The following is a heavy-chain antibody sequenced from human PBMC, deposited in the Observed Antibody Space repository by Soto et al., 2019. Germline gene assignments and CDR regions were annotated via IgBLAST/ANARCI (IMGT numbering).Heavy chain of an antibody. CDR1: GFTFNSYA. Sequence: GGSRRLSCAASGFTFNSYAMSWVRQAPGKGLEWVSTINGNDGSTYYADSVKGRFTISRDNAKNSLYLQMNSLRAEDTAVYYCARGANYYDTSGYCGYWGQGT. CDR2: INGNDGST. V-gene: IGHV3-23*01. D-gene: IGHD3-22*01. J-gene: IGHJ4*02. CDR3: ARGANYYDTSGYCGY.